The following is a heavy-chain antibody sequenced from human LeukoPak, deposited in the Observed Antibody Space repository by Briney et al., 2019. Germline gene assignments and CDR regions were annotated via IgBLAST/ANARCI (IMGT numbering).Heavy chain of an antibody. CDR2: IYYSGST. V-gene: IGHV4-61*08. CDR1: GGSISSGGYS. J-gene: IGHJ4*02. Sequence: SETLSLTCAVSGGSISSGGYSWSWIRQPPGKGLEWIGYIYYSGSTNYNPSLKSRVTISVDTSKNQFSLKLSSVTAADTAVYYCARHALVGATHPFDYWGQGTLVTVSS. D-gene: IGHD1-26*01. CDR3: ARHALVGATHPFDY.